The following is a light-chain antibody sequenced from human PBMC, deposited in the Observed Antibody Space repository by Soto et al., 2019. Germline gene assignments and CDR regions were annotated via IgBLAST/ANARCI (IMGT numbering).Light chain of an antibody. CDR2: GAS. V-gene: IGKV3-20*01. CDR3: QHYGSSVT. J-gene: IGKJ5*01. Sequence: EIVLTQSPGTLSLSPGERATLSCRASQSVTSSYLAWYQQKAGQAPRLLIYGASTRATGIPGRFSGSGSGTDFTLIISRLEPEDFAVYYSQHYGSSVTFGQGTRLEIK. CDR1: QSVTSSY.